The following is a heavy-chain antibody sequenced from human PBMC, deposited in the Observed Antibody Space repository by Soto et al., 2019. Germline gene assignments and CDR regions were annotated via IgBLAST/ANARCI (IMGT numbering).Heavy chain of an antibody. J-gene: IGHJ4*02. CDR3: ARHHRHSSSSNFDY. V-gene: IGHV3-11*06. Sequence: GGSLRLSCAASGFTFSDYYMSWVRQAPGKGLEWVSYITGTAVYTDYADSVKGRFTISRDNAKNSLYLQMNDLRAEDTAVYYCARHHRHSSSSNFDYWGQGTLVTVS. D-gene: IGHD6-6*01. CDR1: GFTFSDYY. CDR2: ITGTAVYT.